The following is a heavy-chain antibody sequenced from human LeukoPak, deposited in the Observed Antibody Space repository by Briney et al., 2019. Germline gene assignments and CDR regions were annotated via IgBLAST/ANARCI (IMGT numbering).Heavy chain of an antibody. J-gene: IGHJ2*01. D-gene: IGHD1-26*01. V-gene: IGHV4-34*01. CDR1: GGSFSGYY. Sequence: SETLSLTCAVYGGSFSGYYWSWIRQPPAKGLEWIGEINHSGSTNYNPSLKSRVTISVDTSKNQFSLKLSSVTAADTAVYYCARGSGSYYLRYFDLWGRGTLVTVSS. CDR2: INHSGST. CDR3: ARGSGSYYLRYFDL.